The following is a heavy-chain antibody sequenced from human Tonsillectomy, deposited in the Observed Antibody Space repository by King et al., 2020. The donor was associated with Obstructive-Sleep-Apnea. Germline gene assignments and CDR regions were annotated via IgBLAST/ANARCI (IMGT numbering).Heavy chain of an antibody. CDR2: MFHSGST. CDR3: ARDQIPDYDSSCYYYDALFDY. V-gene: IGHV4-38-2*02. J-gene: IGHJ4*02. D-gene: IGHD3-22*01. Sequence: VQLQESGPGLVKPSETLSLTCTVSGYSVSSGSYWGWIRQPPGKGLEWIGTMFHSGSTYYNPYLKSRVTKSVDTSKNQFSLKLRSVTAADTAIYYCARDQIPDYDSSCYYYDALFDYWGQGTLVTVSS. CDR1: GYSVSSGSY.